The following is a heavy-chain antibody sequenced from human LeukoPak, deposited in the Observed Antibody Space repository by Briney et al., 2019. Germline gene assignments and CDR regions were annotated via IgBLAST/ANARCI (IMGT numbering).Heavy chain of an antibody. V-gene: IGHV4-59*08. CDR3: ARHISSGSDSLFGY. CDR1: GGSISPYY. D-gene: IGHD5-12*01. Sequence: SETLSLTCTVSGGSISPYYWSWIRQPPGKGLEWIGYISYSGSTNYNPSLKSRVTISVDSSKNQFSLKLSSVTAADTAVYYCARHISSGSDSLFGYWGQETLVTVSS. CDR2: ISYSGST. J-gene: IGHJ4*02.